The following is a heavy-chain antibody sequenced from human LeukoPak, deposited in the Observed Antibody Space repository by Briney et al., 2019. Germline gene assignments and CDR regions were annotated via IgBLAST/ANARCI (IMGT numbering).Heavy chain of an antibody. CDR2: ISSTSKTI. J-gene: IGHJ1*01. D-gene: IGHD3-10*01. V-gene: IGHV3-48*01. Sequence: GGSLRLSCAASGFTFSSYSMDWVRQAPGKGPEWVAYISSTSKTIKYADSMKGRFTISRDNAKNSLYLQMNSLRADDTAVYYCARDRDYNSHWYGDFQNCGQGTLVTVSS. CDR3: ARDRDYNSHWYGDFQN. CDR1: GFTFSSYS.